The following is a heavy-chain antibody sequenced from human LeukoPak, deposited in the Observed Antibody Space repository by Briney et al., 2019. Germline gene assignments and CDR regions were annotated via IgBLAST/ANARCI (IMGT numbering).Heavy chain of an antibody. J-gene: IGHJ5*02. Sequence: SETLSLTCTVSGGSISSSKYYWGWIRQPPGKGLEWIGSIYYSGSIHYNPSLKSRVTISVDTSKNQFSLRLSSVTAADTAVYYCAQLLSGNYNNWLDPWGQGTLVTVSS. V-gene: IGHV4-39*01. CDR1: GGSISSSKYY. D-gene: IGHD1-26*01. CDR2: IYYSGSI. CDR3: AQLLSGNYNNWLDP.